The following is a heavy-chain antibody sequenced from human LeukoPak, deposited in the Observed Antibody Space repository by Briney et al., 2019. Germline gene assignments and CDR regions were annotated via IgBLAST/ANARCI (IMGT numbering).Heavy chain of an antibody. D-gene: IGHD1-7*01. CDR3: ARDRSNWNYAPDF. CDR1: GGTFSSYA. J-gene: IGHJ4*02. V-gene: IGHV1-18*01. CDR2: ISASNGNT. Sequence: ASVKVSCKASGGTFSSYAISWVRQAPGQGLQWLGWISASNGNTNYAQKFRDRVTMSTDTSTGTAYLDVRSLTSDDTAVYYCARDRSNWNYAPDFWGQGTLVIVSS.